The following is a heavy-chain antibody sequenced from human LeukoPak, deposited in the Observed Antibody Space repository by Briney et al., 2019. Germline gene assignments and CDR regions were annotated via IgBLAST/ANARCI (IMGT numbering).Heavy chain of an antibody. CDR3: ARGEAGATSYYYYYCRDV. Sequence: PEALSLTCAISGGSLSGSDRCWVREPPGEGLEWTGEIYHSGSTKYNPSLKSRVTISVDTSKNQFSLKLNSVTGADTAVYYCARGEAGATSYYYYYCRDVGAKGTRVSVSS. CDR2: IYHSGST. CDR1: GGSLSGSD. V-gene: IGHV4-34*01. J-gene: IGHJ6*03. D-gene: IGHD1-26*01.